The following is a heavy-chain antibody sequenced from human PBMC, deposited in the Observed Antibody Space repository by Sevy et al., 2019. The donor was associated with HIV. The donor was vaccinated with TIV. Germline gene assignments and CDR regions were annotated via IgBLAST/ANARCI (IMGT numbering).Heavy chain of an antibody. J-gene: IGHJ6*02. V-gene: IGHV3-9*01. CDR2: ISWNSGSI. CDR1: GFTFDDYA. Sequence: GGSLRLSCAASGFTFDDYAMHWVRQAPGKGLEWVSGISWNSGSIGYADSVKGRFTISRDNAKNSLYLQMNSLRAEDTALYYCAKSHGNYYYYGMDVWGQGTTVTVSS. CDR3: AKSHGNYYYYGMDV.